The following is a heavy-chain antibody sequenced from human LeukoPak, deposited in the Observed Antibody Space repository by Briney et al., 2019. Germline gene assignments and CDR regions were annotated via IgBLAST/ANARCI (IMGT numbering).Heavy chain of an antibody. CDR2: IYYSGST. Sequence: SETLSLTCTVSGGSISSGGYYWSWIRQHPGKGLEWIGYIYYSGSTYYNPSLKSRVTISVDTSKNQFSLKLSSVTAADTAVYYCARVYGDGYNFDYWGQGTLVTVSS. CDR1: GGSISSGGYY. CDR3: ARVYGDGYNFDY. J-gene: IGHJ4*02. V-gene: IGHV4-31*03. D-gene: IGHD5-24*01.